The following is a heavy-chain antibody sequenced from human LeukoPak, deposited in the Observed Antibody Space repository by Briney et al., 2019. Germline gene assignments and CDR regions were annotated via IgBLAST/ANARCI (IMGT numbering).Heavy chain of an antibody. CDR2: IYYSGST. CDR3: ATFPSSGWYYFDY. Sequence: PSETLSLTCTVSGGSISSYYWSWIRQPPGKGLEWIGYIYYSGSTNYNPSLKSRVTISVDTSKNQFSLKLSSVTAADTAVYYCATFPSSGWYYFDYWGQGTLVTVSS. CDR1: GGSISSYY. J-gene: IGHJ4*02. D-gene: IGHD6-19*01. V-gene: IGHV4-59*08.